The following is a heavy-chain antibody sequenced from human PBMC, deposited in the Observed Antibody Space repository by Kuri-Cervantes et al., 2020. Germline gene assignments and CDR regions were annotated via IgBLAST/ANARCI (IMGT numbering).Heavy chain of an antibody. D-gene: IGHD2/OR15-2a*01. CDR3: ARGRRTTGGGDY. CDR2: IYHSGST. V-gene: IGHV4-38-2*01. CDR1: GYSISSGYY. J-gene: IGHJ4*02. Sequence: SETLSLTCAVSGYSISSGYYWGWIRQPPGKGLEWIGSIYHSGSTYYNPSLKSRVTISVDTSKNQFSLKLSSVTAADTAVYYCARGRRTTGGGDYWGQGTLVTVSS.